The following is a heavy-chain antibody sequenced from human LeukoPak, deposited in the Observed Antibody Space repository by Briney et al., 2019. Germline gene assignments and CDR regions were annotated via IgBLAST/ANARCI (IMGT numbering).Heavy chain of an antibody. Sequence: GSLRLSCAASGFTFSSYWMHWVRQAPGKGLVWVSRINSDGSSTSYADSVKGRFTISRDNAKNTLYLQMNSLRAEDTAVYYCARGIVVVPAAKLRGGAFDIWGQGTMVTVSS. J-gene: IGHJ3*02. CDR1: GFTFSSYW. CDR2: INSDGSST. CDR3: ARGIVVVPAAKLRGGAFDI. D-gene: IGHD2-2*01. V-gene: IGHV3-74*01.